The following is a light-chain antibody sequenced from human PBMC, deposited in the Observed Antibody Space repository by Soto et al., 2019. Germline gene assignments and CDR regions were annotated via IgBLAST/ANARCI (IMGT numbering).Light chain of an antibody. CDR1: QSILYSSNNQNY. CDR3: QQYYETPYT. J-gene: IGKJ2*01. V-gene: IGKV4-1*01. Sequence: DIVMTQSPDSLPVSLGERATITCKSSQSILYSSNNQNYLAWYQQRPGHPPKLLIYWASTRESGVPDRFSGWGSGSDFTLTISSLQAEDVAVYYCQQYYETPYTFGQGTKLQIK. CDR2: WAS.